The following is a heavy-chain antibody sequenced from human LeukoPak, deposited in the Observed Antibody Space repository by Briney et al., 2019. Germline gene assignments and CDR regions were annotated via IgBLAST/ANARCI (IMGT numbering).Heavy chain of an antibody. Sequence: PGGSLRLSCAASGFTFSSYAMSWVRQAPGKGLEWVSAISGSGGSTYYADSVKGRFTISRDNSKNTLYLQMNSLRDEDTAVYYCASHYDILTGSNRFDYWGQGTLVTVSS. D-gene: IGHD3-9*01. V-gene: IGHV3-23*01. CDR3: ASHYDILTGSNRFDY. J-gene: IGHJ4*02. CDR2: ISGSGGST. CDR1: GFTFSSYA.